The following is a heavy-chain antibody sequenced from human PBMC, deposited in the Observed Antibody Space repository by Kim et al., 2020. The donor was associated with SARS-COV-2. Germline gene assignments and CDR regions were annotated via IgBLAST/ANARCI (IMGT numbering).Heavy chain of an antibody. V-gene: IGHV2-70*11. J-gene: IGHJ6*02. CDR1: GFSLSTSGMC. Sequence: SGPTLVNPTQTLTLTCTFSGFSLSTSGMCVSWIRQPPGKALEWLARIDWDDDKYYSTSLKTRLTISKDTSKNQVVLTMTNMDPVDTATYYCARFLAVAGTYYYYGMDVWGQGTTVTVSS. CDR3: ARFLAVAGTYYYYGMDV. D-gene: IGHD6-19*01. CDR2: IDWDDDK.